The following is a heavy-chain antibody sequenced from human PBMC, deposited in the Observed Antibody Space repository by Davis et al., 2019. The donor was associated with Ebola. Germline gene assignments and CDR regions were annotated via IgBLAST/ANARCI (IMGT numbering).Heavy chain of an antibody. D-gene: IGHD5-24*01. V-gene: IGHV1-69*10. CDR1: GGTFSSYA. CDR2: IIPILGIA. Sequence: SVKVSCKASGGTFSSYAISWVRQAPGQGLEWMGGIIPILGIANYAQKFQGRVTITADKSTSTAYMELSSLRSEDTAVYYCAREETGDGYNFNAFDIWGQGTMVTVSS. CDR3: AREETGDGYNFNAFDI. J-gene: IGHJ3*02.